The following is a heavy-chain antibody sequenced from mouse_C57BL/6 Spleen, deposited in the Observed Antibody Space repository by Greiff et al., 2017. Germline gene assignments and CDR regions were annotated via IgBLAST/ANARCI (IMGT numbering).Heavy chain of an antibody. CDR3: ARNYYGSRYYFDY. CDR1: GYTFTSYW. D-gene: IGHD1-1*01. J-gene: IGHJ2*01. V-gene: IGHV1-52*01. CDR2: IDPSDSET. Sequence: QVHVKQPGAELVRPGSSVKLSCKASGYTFTSYWMHWVKQRPIQGLEWIGNIDPSDSETHYNQKFKDKATLTVDKSSSTACMQLSSLTSEDSAVYYCARNYYGSRYYFDYWGQGTTLTVSS.